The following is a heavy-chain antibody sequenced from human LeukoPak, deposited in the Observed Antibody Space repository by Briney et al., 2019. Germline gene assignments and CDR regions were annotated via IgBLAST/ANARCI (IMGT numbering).Heavy chain of an antibody. Sequence: GGSLRLSCAASGFTFSSYAMHWVRQAPGKGLEWVANIKQDGSEKYYVDSVKGRFTISRDNAKNPLYLQMNSLRAEDTAVYYCARESGGTMVRGVYTPPHFDIWGQGTMVTASS. CDR2: IKQDGSEK. CDR1: GFTFSSYA. D-gene: IGHD3-10*01. CDR3: ARESGGTMVRGVYTPPHFDI. V-gene: IGHV3-7*01. J-gene: IGHJ3*02.